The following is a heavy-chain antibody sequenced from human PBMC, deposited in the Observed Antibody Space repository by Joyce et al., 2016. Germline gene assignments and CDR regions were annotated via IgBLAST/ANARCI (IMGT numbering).Heavy chain of an antibody. CDR2: IRDTSYYI. CDR1: GSTFSTSS. Sequence: QLVESGGGVVKPGGSLRLSCEASGSTFSTSSMSWFRQAPGKGVGWVAAIRDTSYYIFHAETGRGRFTVARDKAKKTLYLQMNSLRAEDSAVFYCARGGISYYYAMDVWGQGTTVTVSS. V-gene: IGHV3-21*01. J-gene: IGHJ6*02. D-gene: IGHD3-16*01. CDR3: ARGGISYYYAMDV.